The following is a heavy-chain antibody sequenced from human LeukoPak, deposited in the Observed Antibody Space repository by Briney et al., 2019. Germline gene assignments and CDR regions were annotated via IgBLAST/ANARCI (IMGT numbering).Heavy chain of an antibody. CDR2: ISGYGGTT. V-gene: IGHV3-64*01. D-gene: IGHD2-2*01. CDR1: GFTFSTYA. CDR3: ARGLGYCSRTSCYPDY. Sequence: GGSLRLSCAASGFTFSTYAMFWVRQAPGKGLEYVSAISGYGGTTYYANSVKGRFTISRDNSKNTLYLQMGSLRAEDMAVYYCARGLGYCSRTSCYPDYWGQGTLVTVSS. J-gene: IGHJ4*02.